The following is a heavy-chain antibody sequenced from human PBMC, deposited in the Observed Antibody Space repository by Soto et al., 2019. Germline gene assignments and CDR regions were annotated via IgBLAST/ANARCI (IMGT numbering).Heavy chain of an antibody. J-gene: IGHJ6*02. D-gene: IGHD5-18*01. V-gene: IGHV3-30*18. CDR2: ISYDGSNK. CDR1: GFTFSSYG. Sequence: QVQLVESGGGVVQPRRSLRLSCAASGFTFSSYGMHWVRQAPGKGLEWVAVISYDGSNKYYADSVKGRFTISRDNSKNTLYLQMNSLRAEDTAVYYCAKVDSSDNNYYYYYGMDVWGQGTTVTVSS. CDR3: AKVDSSDNNYYYYYGMDV.